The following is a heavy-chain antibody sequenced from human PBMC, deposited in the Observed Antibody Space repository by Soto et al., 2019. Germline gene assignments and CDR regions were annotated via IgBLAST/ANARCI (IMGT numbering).Heavy chain of an antibody. V-gene: IGHV1-8*01. Sequence: QVQLVQSGAEVKKPGASVKVSCKASGYTFTSYDINWVRQATGQGLEWMGWMNPNSGNTGYAQKFQGRGTMTRNTSRRTAYMELSSLRSEDTAVYYWARGRGHSSGWYGDYWGQGTLVTVSS. CDR1: GYTFTSYD. J-gene: IGHJ4*02. CDR2: MNPNSGNT. CDR3: ARGRGHSSGWYGDY. D-gene: IGHD6-19*01.